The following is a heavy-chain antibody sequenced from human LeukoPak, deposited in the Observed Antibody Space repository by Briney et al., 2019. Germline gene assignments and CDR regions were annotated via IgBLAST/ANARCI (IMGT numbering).Heavy chain of an antibody. J-gene: IGHJ4*02. CDR3: ASITMVRGPHDY. Sequence: GGSLRLSCAASGFTFDDYAMHWVRQAPGKGLEWVSGISWNSGSIGYADSVKGRFTISRDNAKNSLYLQMNSLRAEDTAVYYCASITMVRGPHDYWGQGTLVTVSS. V-gene: IGHV3-9*01. CDR1: GFTFDDYA. D-gene: IGHD3-10*01. CDR2: ISWNSGSI.